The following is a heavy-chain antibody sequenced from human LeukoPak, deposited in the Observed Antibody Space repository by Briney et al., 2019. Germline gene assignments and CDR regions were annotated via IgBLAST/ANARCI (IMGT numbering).Heavy chain of an antibody. Sequence: PSETLSLTCTVSGGSISSSSYYWGWIRQPPGKGLEWIVSIYYSGSTYYNPSLKSRVTISVDTSKNQFSLKLSSVTAADTAVYYCARHKPCSGGSCYLFDYWGQGTLVTVSS. J-gene: IGHJ4*02. CDR1: GGSISSSSYY. V-gene: IGHV4-39*01. CDR2: IYYSGST. CDR3: ARHKPCSGGSCYLFDY. D-gene: IGHD2-15*01.